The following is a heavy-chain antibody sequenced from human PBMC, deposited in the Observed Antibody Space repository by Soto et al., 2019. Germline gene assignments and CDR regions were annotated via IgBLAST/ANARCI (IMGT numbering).Heavy chain of an antibody. Sequence: QLQLQESGSGLVKPSQTLSLTCAVSGGSISSGGYSWNWFRQPSGKGLEWIGYNTHSGNPYYNPSLRARVTIFLAGSTNLFSLGLGSVTAADTALYFCARGGLEPLPFHSWGQETLVTVPS. CDR1: GGSISSGGYS. CDR3: ARGGLEPLPFHS. V-gene: IGHV4-30-2*01. CDR2: NTHSGNP. D-gene: IGHD1-1*01. J-gene: IGHJ5*01.